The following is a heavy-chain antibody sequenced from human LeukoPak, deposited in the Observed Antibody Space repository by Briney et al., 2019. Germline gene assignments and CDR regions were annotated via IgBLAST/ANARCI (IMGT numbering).Heavy chain of an antibody. CDR3: ARVGCSSTSCYDYYYGMDV. CDR1: GGSISSYY. CDR2: IYYSGST. J-gene: IGHJ6*02. Sequence: SETLSLTCTVSGGSISSYYWSWIRQPPGKGLEWIGYIYYSGSTNYNPSPKSRVTISVDTSKNQFSLKLSSVTAADTAVYYCARVGCSSTSCYDYYYGMDVWGQGTTVTVSS. V-gene: IGHV4-59*01. D-gene: IGHD2-2*01.